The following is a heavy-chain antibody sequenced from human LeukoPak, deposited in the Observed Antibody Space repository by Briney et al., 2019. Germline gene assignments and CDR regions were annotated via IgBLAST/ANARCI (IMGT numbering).Heavy chain of an antibody. CDR2: ISAYNGNT. D-gene: IGHD2-8*01. J-gene: IGHJ4*02. Sequence: ASVKVSCKASGYTFTSYGISWVRQAPGQGLEWMGWISAYNGNTNYAQKLQGRVTMTTDTSTSTAYMELRSLRSDDTAVYYCARVGDIVLMVYDFDYWGQGTLVTVSS. V-gene: IGHV1-18*01. CDR1: GYTFTSYG. CDR3: ARVGDIVLMVYDFDY.